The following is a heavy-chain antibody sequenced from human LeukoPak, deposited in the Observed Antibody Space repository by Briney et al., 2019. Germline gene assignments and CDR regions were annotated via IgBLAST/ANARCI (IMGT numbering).Heavy chain of an antibody. CDR1: GGSISSSSYY. CDR2: IYYSGST. D-gene: IGHD6-13*01. V-gene: IGHV4-39*01. Sequence: PSETLSLTCTVSGGSISSSSYYWGWIRQPPGKGLEWIGRIYYSGSTYYNPSLNSRLAISVDTSKNQFSLKLSSVTAADTAVYYCARHTGSNWSFDYWGQGTLVIVSS. CDR3: ARHTGSNWSFDY. J-gene: IGHJ4*02.